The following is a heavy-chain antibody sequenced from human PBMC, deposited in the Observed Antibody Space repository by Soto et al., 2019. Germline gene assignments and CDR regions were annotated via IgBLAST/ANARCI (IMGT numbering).Heavy chain of an antibody. CDR2: IYWDDDK. CDR1: GGSFSPNYWA. CDR3: AHTATSGTWAFDY. V-gene: IGHV2-5*02. J-gene: IGHJ4*02. D-gene: IGHD1-26*01. Sequence: TLSLTCTVSGGSFSPNYWAWIRQPPGKGLEWVGYIYWDDDKRYSPSLKSRVSITKDTSKKQVVLTMTNMDHVDTATYYCAHTATSGTWAFDYWGQGILVTVSS.